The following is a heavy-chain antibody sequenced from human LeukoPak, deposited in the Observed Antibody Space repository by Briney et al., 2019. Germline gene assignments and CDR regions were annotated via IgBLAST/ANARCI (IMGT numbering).Heavy chain of an antibody. CDR3: ARVRGYSNYV. D-gene: IGHD4-11*01. J-gene: IGHJ4*02. CDR2: INNSGST. Sequence: PSENLSLTCAVYGGSFSGYYWIWLRQPPGQGLEWIGEINNSGSTNYNQSLKSRVTITVATSKNQFTLKMSFVTAADTAVYYCARVRGYSNYVWGQGTLVTVSS. V-gene: IGHV4-34*01. CDR1: GGSFSGYY.